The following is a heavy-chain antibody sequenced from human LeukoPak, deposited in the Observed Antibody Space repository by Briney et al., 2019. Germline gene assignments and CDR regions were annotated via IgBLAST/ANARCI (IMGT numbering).Heavy chain of an antibody. CDR3: AKDYYDSSGDSGYFDC. D-gene: IGHD3-22*01. V-gene: IGHV3-21*01. CDR2: ISSSSSYI. Sequence: GGSLRLSCAASGFTFISYSMNWVRQAPGKGLEWVSSISSSSSYIYYADSVKGRFTISRDHAKNSLYLQMNSLRAEDTAVYYCAKDYYDSSGDSGYFDCWGQGTLVTVSS. CDR1: GFTFISYS. J-gene: IGHJ4*02.